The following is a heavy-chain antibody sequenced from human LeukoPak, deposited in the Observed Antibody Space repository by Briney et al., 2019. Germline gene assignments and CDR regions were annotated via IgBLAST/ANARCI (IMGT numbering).Heavy chain of an antibody. D-gene: IGHD3-10*01. V-gene: IGHV3-13*04. CDR1: GFTFSSYY. CDR2: IDTAGGT. CDR3: ARRRGGLGSYSDAFDI. Sequence: GGSLRLSCAASGFTFSSYYMHWVRQTTGEGLEWVSGIDTAGGTYYPGSAKGRFTISRDNAKNSLYLKMNSLRAGDTALYYCARRRGGLGSYSDAFDIWGQGTMVTVSS. J-gene: IGHJ3*02.